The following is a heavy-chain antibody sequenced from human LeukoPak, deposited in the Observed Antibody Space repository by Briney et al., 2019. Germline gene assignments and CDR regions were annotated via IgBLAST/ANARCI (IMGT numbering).Heavy chain of an antibody. CDR3: AKPREYSSTWFGVDH. D-gene: IGHD6-13*01. V-gene: IGHV3-23*01. Sequence: SGGSLRVSCAASGFTFSAHCMSWVRQAPGKGLEWVSLISGSGGTTYYADSVKGRFTISRDNSKNTLFLQMYSLRAEDTAAYYCAKPREYSSTWFGVDHWGQGSLVTVSS. CDR2: ISGSGGTT. CDR1: GFTFSAHC. J-gene: IGHJ4*02.